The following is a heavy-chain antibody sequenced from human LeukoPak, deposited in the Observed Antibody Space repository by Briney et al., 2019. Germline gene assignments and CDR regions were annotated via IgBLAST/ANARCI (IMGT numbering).Heavy chain of an antibody. CDR1: GGSVSSGSYY. D-gene: IGHD2-15*01. V-gene: IGHV4-61*01. Sequence: KPSETLSLTCTVSGGSVSSGSYYWSWIRQPPGKGLEWIGYIYYSGSTNYNPSLKSRVTISVDTSKNQFSLKLSSVTAADTAVYYYARVCGYCSGGSCYSEYYGMDVWGQGTTVTVSS. CDR2: IYYSGST. CDR3: ARVCGYCSGGSCYSEYYGMDV. J-gene: IGHJ6*02.